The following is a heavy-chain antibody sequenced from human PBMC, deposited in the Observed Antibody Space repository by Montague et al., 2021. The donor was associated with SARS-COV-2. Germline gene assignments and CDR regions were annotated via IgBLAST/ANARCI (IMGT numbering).Heavy chain of an antibody. CDR2: ISSSATCT. J-gene: IGHJ5*02. D-gene: IGHD6-6*01. CDR1: GFNFSDYY. V-gene: IGHV3-11*06. CDR3: AREGHLATRPGWSNWFDP. Sequence: SLRLSCAASGFNFSDYYITWVRQAPGKGLEWVAYISSSATCTNYADSLKGRFTISRDNTKKSVYLQMNRLRAEDTGVYYCAREGHLATRPGWSNWFDPWGQGTLVTVSS.